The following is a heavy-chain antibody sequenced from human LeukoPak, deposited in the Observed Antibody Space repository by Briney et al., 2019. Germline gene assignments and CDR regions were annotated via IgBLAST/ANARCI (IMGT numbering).Heavy chain of an antibody. V-gene: IGHV3-21*01. Sequence: GGSLRLSCAASGFTFSSYSMNWVRQAPGKGLEWVSSISSSSSYIYYADSVKGRFTISRDNAKNSLYLQMNSLRAEDTAVYYCARDSLNMVRGVPFDYWGQGTLVTVSS. CDR3: ARDSLNMVRGVPFDY. D-gene: IGHD3-10*01. J-gene: IGHJ4*02. CDR2: ISSSSSYI. CDR1: GFTFSSYS.